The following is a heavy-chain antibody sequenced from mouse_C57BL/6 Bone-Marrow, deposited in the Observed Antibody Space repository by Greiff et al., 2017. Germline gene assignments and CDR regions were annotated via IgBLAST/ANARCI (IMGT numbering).Heavy chain of an antibody. J-gene: IGHJ1*03. V-gene: IGHV1-52*01. Sequence: QVQLQQPGAELVRPGSSVKLSCKASGYTFTSYWMHWVKQRPIQGLEWIGNIDPSDSETHYNQKFKDKATLTVDKSSSTAYMQLSSLTSDDSAFYYCAREGITTVVATRYFDVWGTGTTVTVSS. CDR1: GYTFTSYW. CDR3: AREGITTVVATRYFDV. CDR2: IDPSDSET. D-gene: IGHD1-1*01.